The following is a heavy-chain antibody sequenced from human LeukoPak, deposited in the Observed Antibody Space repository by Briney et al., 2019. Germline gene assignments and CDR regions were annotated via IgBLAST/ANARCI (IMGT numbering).Heavy chain of an antibody. CDR3: AKAFSLTGQSVTGILFDY. D-gene: IGHD1-20*01. Sequence: GGSLRLSCAASGFTFSSYGMSWVRQAPGKGLEWVSAISGSGGSTYYADSVKGRFTISRDNSKNTLYLQMNSLRAEDTAVYYCAKAFSLTGQSVTGILFDYWGQGTLVTVSS. CDR2: ISGSGGST. V-gene: IGHV3-23*01. CDR1: GFTFSSYG. J-gene: IGHJ4*02.